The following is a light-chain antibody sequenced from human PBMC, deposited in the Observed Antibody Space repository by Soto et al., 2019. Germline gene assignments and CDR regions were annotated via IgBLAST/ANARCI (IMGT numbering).Light chain of an antibody. CDR2: DAS. J-gene: IGKJ1*01. CDR3: QQYTSYSWT. V-gene: IGKV1-5*01. CDR1: QSINSW. Sequence: DIQMTQSPSTLSASVGDRVTITCRASQSINSWLVWYQQKPGKAPQILIYDASTLKSGVPSRFSASGSGTEFTLIISSLQPDDFATYYCQQYTSYSWTFGQGTKVEI.